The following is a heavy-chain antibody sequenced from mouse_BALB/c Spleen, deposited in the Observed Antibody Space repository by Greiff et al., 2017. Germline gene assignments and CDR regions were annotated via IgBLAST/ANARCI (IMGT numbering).Heavy chain of an antibody. CDR1: GYTFTSYT. D-gene: IGHD2-10*01. V-gene: IGHV1-4*01. Sequence: VQLVESGAELARPGASVKMSCKASGYTFTSYTMHWVKQRPGQGLEWIGYINPSSGYTNYNQKFKDKATLTADKSSSTAYMQLSSLTSEDSAVYYCARPYYGNYGAMDYWGQGTSVTVSS. J-gene: IGHJ4*01. CDR2: INPSSGYT. CDR3: ARPYYGNYGAMDY.